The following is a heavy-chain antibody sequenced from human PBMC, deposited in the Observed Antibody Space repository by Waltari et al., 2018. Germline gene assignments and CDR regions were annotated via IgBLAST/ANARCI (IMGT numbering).Heavy chain of an antibody. D-gene: IGHD3-16*01. CDR1: GFAVSANY. Sequence: EVQVVESGGGLIQPGGSLRLSCAASGFAVSANYMSWVRQAPGKGLEWVAVIYSGVSAYYADAVKGRFTISRDSSENTFYLQMSSLRVEDTAVYYCARGPPISAKWELCWFDYWGQGTLVTVSS. CDR2: IYSGVSA. V-gene: IGHV3-53*01. J-gene: IGHJ4*02. CDR3: ARGPPISAKWELCWFDY.